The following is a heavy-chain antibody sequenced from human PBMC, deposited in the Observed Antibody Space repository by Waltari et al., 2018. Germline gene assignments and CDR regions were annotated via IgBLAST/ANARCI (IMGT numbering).Heavy chain of an antibody. J-gene: IGHJ4*02. Sequence: QLQLQESGPGLVKPSETLSLTCTVSGGSISSSSYYWGWIRQPPGKGLECLATIYYSGNTFYNPSIKSRATLSIDTSKNQVSLKLSSVTAADTAVYYCAGEPSSEMGFDYWGQGTLVSVSS. V-gene: IGHV4-39*07. CDR1: GGSISSSSYY. CDR3: AGEPSSEMGFDY. D-gene: IGHD6-6*01. CDR2: IYYSGNT.